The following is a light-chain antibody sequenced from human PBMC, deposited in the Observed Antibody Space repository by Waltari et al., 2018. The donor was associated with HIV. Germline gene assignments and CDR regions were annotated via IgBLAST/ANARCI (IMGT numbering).Light chain of an antibody. CDR2: DVS. J-gene: IGLJ1*01. Sequence: QSALTQPASVSGSPGQSITISCTGTSSDVGGYIYVSWYQQHPGKAPKLMIYDVSNRPSGFSNRFSGSKFGNTASLTISGLQAEDEADYYCSSYTSSSTYVFGTGTKVTVL. CDR1: SSDVGGYIY. CDR3: SSYTSSSTYV. V-gene: IGLV2-14*03.